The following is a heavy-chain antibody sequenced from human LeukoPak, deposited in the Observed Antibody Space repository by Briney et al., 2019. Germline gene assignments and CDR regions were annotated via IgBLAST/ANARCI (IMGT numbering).Heavy chain of an antibody. CDR3: ARGYCSGGSCYSYYYYNYMDV. J-gene: IGHJ6*03. D-gene: IGHD2-15*01. V-gene: IGHV4-39*07. Sequence: SETLSLTCTVSGGSISSSSYYWGWIRQPPGLGLVWIGSISYSGSTYYNPSLKSRVTISVDTSKNQFSLKLSSVTAADTAVYYCARGYCSGGSCYSYYYYNYMDVWGKGTTVTVSS. CDR1: GGSISSSSYY. CDR2: ISYSGST.